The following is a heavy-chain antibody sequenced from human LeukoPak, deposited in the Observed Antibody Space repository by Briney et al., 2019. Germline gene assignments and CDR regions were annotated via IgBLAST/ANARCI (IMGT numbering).Heavy chain of an antibody. CDR1: GGSISSGSYY. CDR2: IYTSGST. CDR3: ARGGGSSSSVGY. D-gene: IGHD6-6*01. V-gene: IGHV4-61*02. Sequence: SETLSLTCTVSGGSISSGSYYWSWIRQPAGKGLEWIGRIYTSGSTNYNPSLKSRVTISVGTSKNQFSLKLSSVTAADTAVYYCARGGGSSSSVGYWGQGTLVTVSS. J-gene: IGHJ4*02.